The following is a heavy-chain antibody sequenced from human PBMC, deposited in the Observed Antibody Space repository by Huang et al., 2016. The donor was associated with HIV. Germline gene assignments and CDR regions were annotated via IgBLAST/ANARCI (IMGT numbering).Heavy chain of an antibody. D-gene: IGHD3-22*01. CDR3: ARRYNSRRDY. Sequence: QVQLEQWGAGLLKASETLSLTCAVYGGSFSGYYWNWLRQAPGKGLEWVGKINHSCYTNYNPSRESRVNMSVETSKSQFSLYLTSLSAADTGTYFCARRYNSRRDYWGRGTLVTVHS. J-gene: IGHJ4*02. V-gene: IGHV4-34*02. CDR1: GGSFSGYY. CDR2: INHSCYT.